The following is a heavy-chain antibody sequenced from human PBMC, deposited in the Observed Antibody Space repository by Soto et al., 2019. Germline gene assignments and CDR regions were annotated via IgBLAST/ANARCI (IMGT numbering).Heavy chain of an antibody. CDR3: AHRPSYCSGGSCYSGFDY. CDR2: IYWDDDK. D-gene: IGHD2-15*01. V-gene: IGHV2-5*02. J-gene: IGHJ4*02. CDR1: GFSLSTSGVG. Sequence: QITLKESGPPLVKPTQTLTLTCTFSGFSLSTSGVGVGWIRQPPGKALEWLALIYWDDDKRYSPSLKSRLTITKETSTNQVLRTMTNMDPLDTATYYCAHRPSYCSGGSCYSGFDYWGQGTLVTVSS.